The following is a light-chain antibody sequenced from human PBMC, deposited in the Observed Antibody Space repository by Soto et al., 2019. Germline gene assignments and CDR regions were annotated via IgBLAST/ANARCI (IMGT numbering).Light chain of an antibody. Sequence: HSVLTQPPSVSGAPGQRVTISCTGSSSDIGAGYDVHWYRHLPGTAPKLLIYGNTNRPSGVPDRFSGSKSGTSASLAITGLQAEDEADYYCQSYDSSLTNWVFGGGTKVTVL. CDR1: SSDIGAGYD. J-gene: IGLJ3*02. CDR3: QSYDSSLTNWV. CDR2: GNT. V-gene: IGLV1-40*01.